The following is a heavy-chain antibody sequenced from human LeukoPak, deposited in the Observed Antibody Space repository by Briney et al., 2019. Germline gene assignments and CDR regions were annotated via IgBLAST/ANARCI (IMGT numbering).Heavy chain of an antibody. CDR2: ISSSGSTI. CDR1: GFTFSDYY. D-gene: IGHD3-10*01. J-gene: IGHJ6*02. Sequence: GGSLRLSCAASGFTFSDYYMSWIRQAPGKGLEWVSYISSSGSTIYYADSVKGRFTISRDNSKNTLYLQMNSLRAEDTAVYYCARDYYGSGSYYNSYGMDVWGQGTTVTVSS. V-gene: IGHV3-11*04. CDR3: ARDYYGSGSYYNSYGMDV.